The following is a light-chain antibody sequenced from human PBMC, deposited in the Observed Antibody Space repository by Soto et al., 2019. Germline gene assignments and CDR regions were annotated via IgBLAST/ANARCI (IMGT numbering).Light chain of an antibody. J-gene: IGLJ3*02. Sequence: VLTQPPSASGTPGQRVTISCSGSSSNIGSNYVYWYQQLPGTAPKLLIYRNNQRPSGVPDRFSGSKSGTSASLAISGLRSEDEADYYCAAWDDSLSGLNWVFGGGTKLTVL. CDR2: RNN. CDR1: SSNIGSNY. CDR3: AAWDDSLSGLNWV. V-gene: IGLV1-47*01.